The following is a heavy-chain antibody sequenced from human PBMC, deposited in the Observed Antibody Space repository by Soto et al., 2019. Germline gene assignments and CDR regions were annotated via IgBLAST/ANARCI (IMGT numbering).Heavy chain of an antibody. CDR1: GYTFSNYG. J-gene: IGHJ5*02. CDR2: ISLYSDGT. Sequence: QVQLVQSGGEVKSPGASVKVSCKTSGYTFSNYGITWVRQAPGQPLEWLGWISLYSDGTNYAQKFQGRVSMTTDTSTTTAYMELRSLRSDDTAVYYCARVVPGAEAWFGPWGQGTLVTVSS. CDR3: ARVVPGAEAWFGP. V-gene: IGHV1-18*01. D-gene: IGHD2-2*01.